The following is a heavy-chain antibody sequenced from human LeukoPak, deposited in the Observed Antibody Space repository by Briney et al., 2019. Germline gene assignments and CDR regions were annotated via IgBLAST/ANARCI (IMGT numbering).Heavy chain of an antibody. CDR2: IYSGGST. CDR1: GFTVSSNY. CDR3: ARGWYSGSYYDY. Sequence: GGSLRLSCAASGFTVSSNYMSWVRQAPGKGLEWVSVIYSGGSTYYADSVKGRFTISRDNSKNMLYLQMNSLRAEDTAVYYCARGWYSGSYYDYWGQGTLVTVSS. J-gene: IGHJ4*02. D-gene: IGHD1-26*01. V-gene: IGHV3-66*01.